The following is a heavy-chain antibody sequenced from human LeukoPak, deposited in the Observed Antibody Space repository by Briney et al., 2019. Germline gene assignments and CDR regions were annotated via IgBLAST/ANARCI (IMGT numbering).Heavy chain of an antibody. CDR2: ITASGGST. CDR3: AKVLSVIRWFAP. V-gene: IGHV3-23*01. Sequence: GGSLRLSCAASGFTFSNYAMTWVRQAPGKGLEWVSAITASGGSTFYADSVKGRFTISRDNFKNTVYVQMNSLRAEDTAVYYCAKVLSVIRWFAPWGQGTRVTVSS. J-gene: IGHJ5*02. CDR1: GFTFSNYA. D-gene: IGHD3-10*01.